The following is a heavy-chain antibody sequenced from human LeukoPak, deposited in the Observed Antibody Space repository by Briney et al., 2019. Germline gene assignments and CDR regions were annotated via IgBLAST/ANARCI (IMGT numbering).Heavy chain of an antibody. CDR2: ISYDGSNK. V-gene: IGHV3-30*03. CDR3: ARGTTVVWKPPFDP. J-gene: IGHJ5*02. CDR1: GFSFSSYA. Sequence: GRSLRLPCAASGFSFSSYAMHWVRQAPGKGLEWVALISYDGSNKYYVDSVKGRFTISRDNSKNTLYLQMNSLRAEDTAVYYCARGTTVVWKPPFDPWGQGTLVTVSS. D-gene: IGHD4-23*01.